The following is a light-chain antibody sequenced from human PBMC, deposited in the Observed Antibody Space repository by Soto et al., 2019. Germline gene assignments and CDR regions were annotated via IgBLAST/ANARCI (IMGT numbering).Light chain of an antibody. CDR2: EDS. J-gene: IGLJ1*01. Sequence: QSALTQPDSVSGSPGQSITISCTGTSSVFGSYNLVSWYQQHPGKAPKLMIYEDSKRPSGVSNRFSGSKSGNTASLTISGLQAEDDADYYCCSYAGSSTYVFGTGTKVTVL. CDR1: SSVFGSYNL. CDR3: CSYAGSSTYV. V-gene: IGLV2-23*01.